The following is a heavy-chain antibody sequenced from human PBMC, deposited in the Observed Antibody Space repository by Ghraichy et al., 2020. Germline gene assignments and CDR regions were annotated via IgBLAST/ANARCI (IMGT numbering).Heavy chain of an antibody. Sequence: ASVKVSCKASGYTFTGYYMHWVRQAPGQGLEWMGWINPNSGGTNYAQKFQGRVTMTRDTSISTAYMELSRLRSDDTAVYYCARDPNYYDSSGYWGAEYFQHWGQGTLVTVSS. CDR2: INPNSGGT. D-gene: IGHD3-22*01. V-gene: IGHV1-2*02. CDR3: ARDPNYYDSSGYWGAEYFQH. CDR1: GYTFTGYY. J-gene: IGHJ1*01.